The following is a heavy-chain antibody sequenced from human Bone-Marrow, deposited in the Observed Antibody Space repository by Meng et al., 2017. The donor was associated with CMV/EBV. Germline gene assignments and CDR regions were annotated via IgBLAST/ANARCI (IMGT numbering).Heavy chain of an antibody. J-gene: IGHJ2*01. D-gene: IGHD2/OR15-2a*01. CDR1: GYSFTSYD. CDR2: VNPNSGNT. Sequence: ASVKVSCKASGYSFTSYDINWVRQATGQGLEWMGWVNPNSGNTGYAQKFQGRVTMTTDTSTSTAYMELRSLRSDDTAVYYCAKSFYAAAYYWYFDLWGRGTLVAVSS. CDR3: AKSFYAAAYYWYFDL. V-gene: IGHV1-8*01.